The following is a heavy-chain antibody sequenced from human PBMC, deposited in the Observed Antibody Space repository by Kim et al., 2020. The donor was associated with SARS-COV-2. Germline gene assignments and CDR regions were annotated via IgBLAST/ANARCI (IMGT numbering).Heavy chain of an antibody. J-gene: IGHJ4*02. CDR2: INSDGSGT. CDR1: GFTFTNNW. D-gene: IGHD6-25*01. CDR3: ARGAARRQFDH. Sequence: GGSLRLSCAASGFTFTNNWMHWVRQEPGKGLSWVSRINSDGSGTTYADSVKGRFTISRDNAKNTLYLEMDSLRVEDTAVYYCARGAARRQFDHWGQGNLVAVSS. V-gene: IGHV3-74*01.